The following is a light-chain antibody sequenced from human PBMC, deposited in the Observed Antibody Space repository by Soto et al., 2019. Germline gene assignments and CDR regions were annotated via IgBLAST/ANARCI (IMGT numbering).Light chain of an antibody. CDR3: QQTYRTPLT. CDR2: AAS. Sequence: DIQLPQSPSSLSASVGDRVTITCRAGQYIGRYLNWYQQKPGKAPKLLIYAASSLHSGVPSRFSGSGSGTDFTLTINSLQPEDFATYSCQQTYRTPLTFGGGTKVDIK. V-gene: IGKV1-39*01. J-gene: IGKJ4*01. CDR1: QYIGRY.